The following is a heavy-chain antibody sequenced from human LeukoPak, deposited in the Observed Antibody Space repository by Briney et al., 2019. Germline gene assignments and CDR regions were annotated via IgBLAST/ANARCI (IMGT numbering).Heavy chain of an antibody. V-gene: IGHV3-23*01. CDR2: ISGSGGST. CDR3: AKLSTMTTYGYFDY. J-gene: IGHJ4*02. D-gene: IGHD4-17*01. Sequence: GGSLTLSCAASGFTLSSYAMSWVRQAPGKGLEWVSAISGSGGSTYYADSVKGRFTISRDNSKNTLYLQMNSLRAEDTAVYYCAKLSTMTTYGYFDYWGQGTLVTVSS. CDR1: GFTLSSYA.